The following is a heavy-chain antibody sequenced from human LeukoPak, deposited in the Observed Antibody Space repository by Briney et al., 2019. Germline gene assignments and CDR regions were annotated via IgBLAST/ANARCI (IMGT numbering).Heavy chain of an antibody. CDR1: GYTFTGYY. J-gene: IGHJ4*02. Sequence: VASVKVSCKASGYTFTGYYMHWVRQAPGQGLEWMGWMNPNSGNTGYAQKFQGRVTMTRNTSISTAYMELSSLRSEDTAVYYCARGSTPYYDILTGYAAPDYWGQGTLVTVSS. V-gene: IGHV1-8*02. D-gene: IGHD3-9*01. CDR3: ARGSTPYYDILTGYAAPDY. CDR2: MNPNSGNT.